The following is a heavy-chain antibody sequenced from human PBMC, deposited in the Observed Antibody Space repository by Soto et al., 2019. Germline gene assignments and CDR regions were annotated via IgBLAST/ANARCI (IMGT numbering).Heavy chain of an antibody. D-gene: IGHD2-2*01. CDR1: GFTFSTYA. V-gene: IGHV3-23*01. CDR2: ISDSGST. J-gene: IGHJ4*02. CDR3: AKDKGGRYCSRTSCLYSFDY. Sequence: EVQLLESGGGLVQPGGSLRLSCTASGFTFSTYAMRWVRQAPGKGLEWVSTISDSGSTYYAASVKGRLTISRDNSKNTLYLEMNSLRDEDTAVYYCAKDKGGRYCSRTSCLYSFDYWGQGTLVTVSS.